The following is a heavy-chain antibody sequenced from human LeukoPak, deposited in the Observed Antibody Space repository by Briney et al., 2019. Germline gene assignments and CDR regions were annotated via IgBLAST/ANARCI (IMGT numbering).Heavy chain of an antibody. J-gene: IGHJ1*01. CDR2: INDSGST. Sequence: SETLSPTCAVYGGSFSGHYWSWIRQPPGKGLEWIGEINDSGSTNYNPSLKSRVTISVDTSKNQFSLKRSSVTAADTAVYYCATGTYYYESSAYYRLPFQHWGQGTLVTVSS. V-gene: IGHV4-34*01. D-gene: IGHD3-22*01. CDR1: GGSFSGHY. CDR3: ATGTYYYESSAYYRLPFQH.